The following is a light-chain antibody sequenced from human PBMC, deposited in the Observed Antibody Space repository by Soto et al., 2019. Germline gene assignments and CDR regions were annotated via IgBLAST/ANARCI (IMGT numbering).Light chain of an antibody. J-gene: IGLJ1*01. V-gene: IGLV1-44*01. CDR1: SSNIGSNT. CDR3: AAWDDSLNGFV. Sequence: QSVLTQPPSASGAPGQRVTISCSGSSSNIGSNTVIWYQQLPGTAPKLLIYTNNQRPSGVRDRFSGSRSGTSASLAISGLQSEDEADYYCAAWDDSLNGFVFGTGTKVTVL. CDR2: TNN.